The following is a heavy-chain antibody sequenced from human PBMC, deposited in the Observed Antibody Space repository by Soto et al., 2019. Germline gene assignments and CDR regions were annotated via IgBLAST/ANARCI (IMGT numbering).Heavy chain of an antibody. J-gene: IGHJ6*02. V-gene: IGHV4-34*01. CDR1: GVSFSDYY. CDR2: ISHSGST. CDR3: ARGLQRRFGGYKGLGYHGMDV. D-gene: IGHD5-12*01. Sequence: PSVTRSLTCAVNGVSFSDYYWSWVRQPPGKGLEWIGEISHSGSTSYNPSLKSRVTISIDTSKNQFSLKLSSVSAADTAMYYCARGLQRRFGGYKGLGYHGMDVWGQGTTVTVSS.